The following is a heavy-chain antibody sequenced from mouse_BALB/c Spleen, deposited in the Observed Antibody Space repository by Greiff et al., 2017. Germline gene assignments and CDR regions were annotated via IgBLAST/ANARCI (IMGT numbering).Heavy chain of an antibody. CDR2: INPSNGGT. D-gene: IGHD1-1*01. J-gene: IGHJ2*01. CDR1: GYTFTSYY. V-gene: IGHV1S81*02. CDR3: TRVVTYYGSSYPLYYFDY. Sequence: QVQLKESGAELVKPGASVKLSCKASGYTFTSYYMYWVKQRPGQGLEWIGEINPSNGGTNFNEKFKSKATLTVDKSSSTAYMQLSSLTSEDSAVYYCTRVVTYYGSSYPLYYFDYWGQGTTLTVSS.